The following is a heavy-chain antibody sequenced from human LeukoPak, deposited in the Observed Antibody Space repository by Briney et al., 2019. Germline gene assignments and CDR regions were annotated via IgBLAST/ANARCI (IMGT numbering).Heavy chain of an antibody. CDR1: GGTFSSYA. CDR2: IIPIFGTA. D-gene: IGHD2/OR15-2a*01. V-gene: IGHV1-69*13. CDR3: ARENIPENWFDP. Sequence: ASVKVSCKASGGTFSSYAISWVRQAPGQGLEWMGGIIPIFGTANYAQKFQGRVTITADESTSTAYMELSSLRSEDTAVYYCARENIPENWFDPWGQGTLVTVSS. J-gene: IGHJ5*02.